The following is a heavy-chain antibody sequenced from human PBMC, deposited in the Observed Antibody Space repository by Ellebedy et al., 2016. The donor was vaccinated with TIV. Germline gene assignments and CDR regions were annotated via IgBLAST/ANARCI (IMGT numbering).Heavy chain of an antibody. CDR3: ARDTSGWYRTTGAD. D-gene: IGHD6-13*01. V-gene: IGHV3-48*04. J-gene: IGHJ4*02. Sequence: PGGSLRLSCAASGFTFGSYSMIWVRQAPGKGLEWLSYISTGSSTMYYADSVKGRFTVARDNAKNSLFLQMNSLRVEDTAVYYCARDTSGWYRTTGADWGQGTRVTVSS. CDR2: ISTGSSTM. CDR1: GFTFGSYS.